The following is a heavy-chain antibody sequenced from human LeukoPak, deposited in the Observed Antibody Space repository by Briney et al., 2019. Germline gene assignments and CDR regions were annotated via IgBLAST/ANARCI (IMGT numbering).Heavy chain of an antibody. CDR3: ARGSSGWTYYFDY. D-gene: IGHD6-19*01. J-gene: IGHJ4*02. V-gene: IGHV3-66*01. CDR2: IYSGGST. Sequence: GGSLRLSCAASGFTFSSYAMHWVRQAPGKGLEWVSVIYSGGSTYYADSVKGRFTISRDNSKNTLYLQMNSLRAEDTAVYYCARGSSGWTYYFDYWGQGTLVTVSS. CDR1: GFTFSSYA.